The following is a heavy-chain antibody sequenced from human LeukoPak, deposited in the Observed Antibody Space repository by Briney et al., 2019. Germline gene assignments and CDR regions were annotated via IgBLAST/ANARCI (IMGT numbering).Heavy chain of an antibody. V-gene: IGHV3-64*01. Sequence: PGGSLRLSCAASGFTFSSYAMHWVRQAPGKGLEYVSAISSNGGSTYYANSVKGRFTISRDNSKNTLYLQMGSLRAEDMAVYYCARGRGDGWDYFDYWGQGTLVTVSS. CDR2: ISSNGGST. D-gene: IGHD3-16*01. J-gene: IGHJ4*02. CDR1: GFTFSSYA. CDR3: ARGRGDGWDYFDY.